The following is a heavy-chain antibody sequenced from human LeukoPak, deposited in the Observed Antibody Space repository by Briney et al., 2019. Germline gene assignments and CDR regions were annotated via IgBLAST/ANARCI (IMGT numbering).Heavy chain of an antibody. Sequence: GGPLRLFCTASGLPFCIYNMNWVRQAPAKEVAWVSSMGGRSSHLYYADSVKGRCTISRDNAKKSLFLQMDTLGADDKAVLFCVRGGGYCRTSSWRGACNWFDRWGRGTLVLVSS. V-gene: IGHV3-21*04. J-gene: IGHJ5*02. CDR3: VRGGGYCRTSSWRGACNWFDR. CDR1: GLPFCIYN. D-gene: IGHD2-2*01. CDR2: MGGRSSHL.